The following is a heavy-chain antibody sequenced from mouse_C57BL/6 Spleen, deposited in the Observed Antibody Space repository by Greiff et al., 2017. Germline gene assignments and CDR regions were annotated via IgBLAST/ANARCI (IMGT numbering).Heavy chain of an antibody. CDR2: IYPGDGDT. V-gene: IGHV1-82*01. CDR3: ASPFY. Sequence: QVQLQQSGPELVKPGASVKISCKASGYAFSSSWMNWVKQRPGKGLEWIGRIYPGDGDTNYNGKFKGKATLTADTSSSTAYMQLSSLTSEDSAVYFCASPFYWGQGTLVTVSA. CDR1: GYAFSSSW. J-gene: IGHJ3*01.